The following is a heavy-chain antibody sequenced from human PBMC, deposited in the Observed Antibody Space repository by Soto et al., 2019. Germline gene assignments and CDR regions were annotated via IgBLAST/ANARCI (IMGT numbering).Heavy chain of an antibody. V-gene: IGHV3-53*01. Sequence: GGSLRLSCAASGFTVSINYMSWVRQAPGKGLEWVSVIYGGGSTYYADSVKGRFTISRDNSKNTLFLQMNSLRDEDTAVYYCALSYYYETSGYYYLDHWGQGTLVTVSS. J-gene: IGHJ4*02. CDR1: GFTVSINY. CDR2: IYGGGST. CDR3: ALSYYYETSGYYYLDH. D-gene: IGHD3-22*01.